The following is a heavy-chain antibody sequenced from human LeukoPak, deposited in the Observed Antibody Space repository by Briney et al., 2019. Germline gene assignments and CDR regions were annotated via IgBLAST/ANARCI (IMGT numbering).Heavy chain of an antibody. V-gene: IGHV4-59*01. D-gene: IGHD3-22*01. CDR3: AQDSSGYYGAGAFDI. Sequence: PSETLSLTCTVSGGSIFSYYWSWIRHPLRRGREWSGEIYYSGSTNYNPSLKSRVTISVDTSKNQFSLKLSSVTAADTAVYYCAQDSSGYYGAGAFDIWGQGTMVTVSS. CDR1: GGSIFSYY. J-gene: IGHJ3*02. CDR2: IYYSGST.